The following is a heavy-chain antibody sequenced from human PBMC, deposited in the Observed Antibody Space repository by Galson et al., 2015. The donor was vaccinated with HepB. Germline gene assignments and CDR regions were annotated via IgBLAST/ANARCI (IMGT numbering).Heavy chain of an antibody. CDR1: GYTFTSYG. CDR2: ISAYNGNT. Sequence: SVKVSCKASGYTFTSYGISWVRQAPGQGLEWMGWISAYNGNTNYAQKLQGRVTMTTDTSTSTAYMELRSLRSDDTAVYYCARVRYCSSTSCYTFDYWGQGTLVTVSS. J-gene: IGHJ4*02. CDR3: ARVRYCSSTSCYTFDY. V-gene: IGHV1-18*01. D-gene: IGHD2-2*02.